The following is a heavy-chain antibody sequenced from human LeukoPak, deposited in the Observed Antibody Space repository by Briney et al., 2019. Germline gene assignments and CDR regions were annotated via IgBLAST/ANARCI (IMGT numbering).Heavy chain of an antibody. J-gene: IGHJ4*02. CDR3: ARALTFGGVY. Sequence: ASVKVSCKASGYTFTSYDINWVRQATGQGLEWMGWINPNSGGTRYALKFQGRVTMTRDTSIGTAYMELSSLRSDDTAVYYCARALTFGGVYWGQGTLVTVSS. CDR2: INPNSGGT. V-gene: IGHV1-2*02. D-gene: IGHD3-16*01. CDR1: GYTFTSYD.